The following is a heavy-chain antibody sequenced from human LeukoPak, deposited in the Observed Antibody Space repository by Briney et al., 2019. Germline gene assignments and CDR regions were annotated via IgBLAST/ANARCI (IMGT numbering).Heavy chain of an antibody. Sequence: GGSLRLSCAASGFTFSSYAMSWVRQAPGKGLEWVSAISGSGGSTYYADSVKGRFTISRDNSKNTLCLQMNSLRAEDTAVYYCAKRDYYDSSGFSPLFQHWGQGTLVTVSS. CDR2: ISGSGGST. CDR1: GFTFSSYA. V-gene: IGHV3-23*01. J-gene: IGHJ1*01. CDR3: AKRDYYDSSGFSPLFQH. D-gene: IGHD3-22*01.